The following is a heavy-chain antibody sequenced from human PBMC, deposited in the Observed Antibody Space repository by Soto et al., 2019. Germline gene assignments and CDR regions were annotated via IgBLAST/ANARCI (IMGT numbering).Heavy chain of an antibody. CDR1: GGSISSSSYY. J-gene: IGHJ4*02. V-gene: IGHV4-39*01. CDR3: ARRQGPSDY. CDR2: IYYSGST. Sequence: PSETLSLTCTVSGGSISSSSYYWGWIRQPPGKGLEWIGSIYYSGSTYYNPSLKSRVTISVDTSKNQFSLKLSSVTAADTAVYYCARRQGPSDYWGKGTLVTVSS.